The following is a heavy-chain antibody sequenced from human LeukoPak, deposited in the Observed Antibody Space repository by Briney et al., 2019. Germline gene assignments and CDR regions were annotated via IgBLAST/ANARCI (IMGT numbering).Heavy chain of an antibody. CDR1: GFTFSSYG. J-gene: IGHJ4*02. Sequence: PGGSLRLSCAASGFTFSSYGMHWVRQAPGKGLEWVAFIRYDGSNKYYADSVKGRFTISRDNSKNTLYLQMNSLRAEDTAVYYCARGMRYSTGWYYFDYWGQGTLVTVSS. D-gene: IGHD6-19*01. CDR2: IRYDGSNK. CDR3: ARGMRYSTGWYYFDY. V-gene: IGHV3-30*02.